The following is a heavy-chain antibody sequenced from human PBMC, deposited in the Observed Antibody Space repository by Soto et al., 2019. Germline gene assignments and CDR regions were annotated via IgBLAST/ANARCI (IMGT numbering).Heavy chain of an antibody. J-gene: IGHJ6*03. CDR2: IYPGDSDT. V-gene: IGHV5-51*01. CDR1: GYSFTSYW. D-gene: IGHD4-17*01. Sequence: PGESLKISCKGSGYSFTSYWIGWVRQMPGKGLEWMGIIYPGDSDTRYSPSFQGQVTISADKSISTAYLQWSSLKASDTAMYYCARLPNYGDYPPYYYYYMDVWGKGTTVTGSS. CDR3: ARLPNYGDYPPYYYYYMDV.